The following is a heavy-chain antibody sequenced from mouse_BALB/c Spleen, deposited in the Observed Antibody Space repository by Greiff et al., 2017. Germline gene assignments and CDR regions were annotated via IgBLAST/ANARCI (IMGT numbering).Heavy chain of an antibody. CDR2: ISYDGSN. CDR3: ARGGKGDMDY. CDR1: GYSITSGYY. Sequence: VQLQQSGPGLVKPSQSLSLTCSVTGYSITSGYYWNWIRQFPGNKLEWMGYISYDGSNNYNPSLKNRISITRDTSKNQFFLKLNSVTTEDTATYYCARGGKGDMDYWGQGTSVTVSS. V-gene: IGHV3-6*02. J-gene: IGHJ4*01.